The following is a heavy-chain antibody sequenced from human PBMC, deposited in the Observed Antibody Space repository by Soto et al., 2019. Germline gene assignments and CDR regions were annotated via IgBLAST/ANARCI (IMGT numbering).Heavy chain of an antibody. CDR1: GGSISSGGYY. V-gene: IGHV4-31*03. CDR2: IYYSGST. Sequence: QVQLQESGPGLVKPSQTLSLTCTVSGGSISSGGYYWSWIRQHPGKGLEWIGYIYYSGSTYYNPSLKSRVTISVDTSRNQFSLKLSSVTATDTAVYYCARDLNLSYYFDYWGQGTLVTVSS. CDR3: ARDLNLSYYFDY. J-gene: IGHJ4*02.